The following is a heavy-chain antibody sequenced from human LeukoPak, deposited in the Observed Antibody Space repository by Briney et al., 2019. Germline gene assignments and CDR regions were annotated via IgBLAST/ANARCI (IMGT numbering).Heavy chain of an antibody. Sequence: GGSLGLSCAASRFTFSVHWMHWVRQAPGKGLEWVSRINPDESDKAYADSVKGRFTISRDNAKNTLYLQMNSLRAEDTAVYYCAKDPWGYCSSTSCPYYYYYGMDVWGQGTTVTVSS. CDR1: RFTFSVHW. D-gene: IGHD2-2*01. CDR3: AKDPWGYCSSTSCPYYYYYGMDV. V-gene: IGHV3-74*01. J-gene: IGHJ6*02. CDR2: INPDESDK.